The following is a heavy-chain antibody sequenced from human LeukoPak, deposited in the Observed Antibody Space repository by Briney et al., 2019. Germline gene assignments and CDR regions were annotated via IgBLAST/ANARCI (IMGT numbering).Heavy chain of an antibody. V-gene: IGHV4-61*02. D-gene: IGHD2-15*01. CDR1: GGSISSGSYY. Sequence: SETLSLTCTVSGGSISSGSYYWRWIRQPAGKGVEWIGRIYTSGSTNNNPALKSRVNISVYTAKTKFSMKLRYVAAADTAVYYCARAQTCSGGSCYSWYYYYYMDVWGKGTTVTVSS. J-gene: IGHJ6*03. CDR2: IYTSGST. CDR3: ARAQTCSGGSCYSWYYYYYMDV.